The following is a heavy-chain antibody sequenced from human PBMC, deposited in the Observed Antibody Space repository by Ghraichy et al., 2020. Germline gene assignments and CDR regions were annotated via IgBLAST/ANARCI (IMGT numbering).Heavy chain of an antibody. J-gene: IGHJ4*02. D-gene: IGHD6-13*01. CDR1: GFTVSSNY. CDR2: IYSGGST. V-gene: IGHV3-53*01. CDR3: AGTQQIAAVGTIHAS. Sequence: GESLNISCAASGFTVSSNYISWVRQAPGKGLEWVSVIYSGGSTYYADSVKGRFTISRDNSKNTVYLQMNSLRAEDTAMYYCAGTQQIAAVGTIHASWGQGTLVTVSS.